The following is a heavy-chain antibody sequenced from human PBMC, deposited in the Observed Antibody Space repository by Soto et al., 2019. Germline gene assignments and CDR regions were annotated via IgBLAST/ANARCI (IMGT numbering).Heavy chain of an antibody. CDR2: ITSSSSSI. CDR3: ASHYGDNGWFDP. CDR1: GFTFSAYN. V-gene: IGHV3-21*06. D-gene: IGHD4-17*01. J-gene: IGHJ5*02. Sequence: LRLSCAASGFTFSAYNMNWVRQPPGKGLEWVSSITSSSSSIYYADSLKGRFTISRDNAKNSLYLQMNSLRAEDTAVYYCASHYGDNGWFDPWGQGTLVTVSS.